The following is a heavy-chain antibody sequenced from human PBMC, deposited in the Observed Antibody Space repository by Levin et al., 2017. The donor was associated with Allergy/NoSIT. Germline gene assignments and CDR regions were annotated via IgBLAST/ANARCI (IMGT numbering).Heavy chain of an antibody. CDR1: GFTFCSYW. D-gene: IGHD3-10*01. Sequence: GGSLRLSCAASGFTFCSYWMHWVRQAPGKGLVWVSRINSDGSSTSYADSVKGRFTISRDNAKNTLYLQMNSLRAEDTAVYYCARGVRELYYYYMDVWGKGTTVTVSS. J-gene: IGHJ6*03. V-gene: IGHV3-74*01. CDR3: ARGVRELYYYYMDV. CDR2: INSDGSST.